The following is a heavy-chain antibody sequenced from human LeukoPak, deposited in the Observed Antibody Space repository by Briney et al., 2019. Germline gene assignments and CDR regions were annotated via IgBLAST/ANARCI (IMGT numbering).Heavy chain of an antibody. V-gene: IGHV4-39*07. D-gene: IGHD3-16*01. CDR3: ASLTGYYGMDV. Sequence: SETLSLTCTVSGGSISSSSYYWGWIRQPPGKGLEWIGSIYYSGSTYYNPSLKSRVTISEDTSKNQFSLKLSSVTAADTAVYYCASLTGYYGMDVWGQGTTVTVSS. J-gene: IGHJ6*02. CDR1: GGSISSSSYY. CDR2: IYYSGST.